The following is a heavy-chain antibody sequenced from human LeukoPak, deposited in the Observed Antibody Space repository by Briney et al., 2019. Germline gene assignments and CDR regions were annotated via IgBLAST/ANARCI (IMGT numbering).Heavy chain of an antibody. Sequence: SETLSLTCTVSGGSISSSSYYWGWIRQPPGKGLEWIGSIYYSGSTYYNPSLKSRVTISVDTSKNQFSLKLSSVTAADTAVYYCARQGLSGYSYGHRPDLNWFDPWGQGTLVTVSS. V-gene: IGHV4-39*01. CDR3: ARQGLSGYSYGHRPDLNWFDP. CDR1: GGSISSSSYY. D-gene: IGHD5-18*01. J-gene: IGHJ5*02. CDR2: IYYSGST.